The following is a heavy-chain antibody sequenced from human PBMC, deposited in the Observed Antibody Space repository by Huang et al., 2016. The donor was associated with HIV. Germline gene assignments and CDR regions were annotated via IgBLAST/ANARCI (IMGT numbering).Heavy chain of an antibody. V-gene: IGHV1-69*01. CDR2: ISPILGTA. CDR3: ATVDYYDTSGPQRGYFDN. Sequence: QVQLVQSGAEVKKPGSSVKVSCKASGGSFRNFAIGWVRQAPGQGLEWMGGISPILGTANYEQKCQGRVTSIADESTSTAYMELSSLRSEDTAVYYCATVDYYDTSGPQRGYFDNWGQGTLVTVSS. CDR1: GGSFRNFA. D-gene: IGHD3-22*01. J-gene: IGHJ4*02.